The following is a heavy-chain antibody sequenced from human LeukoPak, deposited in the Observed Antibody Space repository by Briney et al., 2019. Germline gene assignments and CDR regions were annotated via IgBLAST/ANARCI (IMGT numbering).Heavy chain of an antibody. J-gene: IGHJ4*02. V-gene: IGHV3-23*01. CDR2: ISGSGGST. Sequence: GGSLRLSCAASGFTFSSYAMSWVRQAPGKGLEWVSAISGSGGSTYYADSVKGRFTISRDNSKNTLYLQMNSLRAEDTAVYYCARDLDYGDYFGYWGQGTLVTVSS. CDR3: ARDLDYGDYFGY. CDR1: GFTFSSYA. D-gene: IGHD4-17*01.